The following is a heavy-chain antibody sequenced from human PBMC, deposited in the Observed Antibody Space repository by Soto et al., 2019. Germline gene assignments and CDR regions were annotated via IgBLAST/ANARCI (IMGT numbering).Heavy chain of an antibody. V-gene: IGHV4-39*01. D-gene: IGHD3-16*01. CDR2: IYYSGSP. CDR1: RGSISNSSYY. J-gene: IGHJ3*01. CDR3: ARHNRKFGDAFDF. Sequence: SERRSVTETVSRGSISNSSYYWGWIRQPPGKGLEWIGSIYYSGSPYYNPSLKSRVTISVDTSKNQFSLKLSSVTAADTAVYYCARHNRKFGDAFDFSGQGTMVTVSS.